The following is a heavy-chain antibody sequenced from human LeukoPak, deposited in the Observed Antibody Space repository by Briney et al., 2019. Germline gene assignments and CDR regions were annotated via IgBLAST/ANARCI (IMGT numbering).Heavy chain of an antibody. Sequence: PSETLSLTCAVSGYSISSGYYWGWIRQPPGKGLEWIGYIYYSGSTNYNPSLKSRVTISVDTSKNQFSLKLSSVTAADTAVYYCARDPWYRYFDLWGRGTLVTVSS. CDR2: IYYSGST. V-gene: IGHV4-38-2*02. CDR1: GYSISSGYY. J-gene: IGHJ2*01. CDR3: ARDPWYRYFDL.